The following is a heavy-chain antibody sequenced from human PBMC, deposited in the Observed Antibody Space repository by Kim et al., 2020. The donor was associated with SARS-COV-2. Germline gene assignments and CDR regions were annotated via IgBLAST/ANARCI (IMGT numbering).Heavy chain of an antibody. CDR3: ARAVQIPRTAALNAFDI. Sequence: ASVKVSCKASGYTFTSYGISWVRQAPGQGLEWMGWISAYNGNTNYAQKLQGRVTMTTDTSTSTAYMELRSLRSDDTAVYYCARAVQIPRTAALNAFDIWGQGTMVTVSS. V-gene: IGHV1-18*01. J-gene: IGHJ3*02. CDR1: GYTFTSYG. D-gene: IGHD6-13*01. CDR2: ISAYNGNT.